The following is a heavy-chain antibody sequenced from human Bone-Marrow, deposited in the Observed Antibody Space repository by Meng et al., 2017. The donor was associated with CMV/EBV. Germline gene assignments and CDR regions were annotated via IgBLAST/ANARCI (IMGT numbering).Heavy chain of an antibody. J-gene: IGHJ2*01. CDR1: SGPISSNKW. CDR3: ARGVPRSSGYIPSVNWYFDH. V-gene: IGHV4-4*02. Sequence: SETLSLTCAVSSGPISSNKWWSWVRQPPGKGLEWIGEINHSGTTNYNPSLKSRVTISVDTAKNQFSLQLSSVTAADTAVYYCARGVPRSSGYIPSVNWYFDHWGRGTLVTVSS. D-gene: IGHD3-22*01. CDR2: INHSGTT.